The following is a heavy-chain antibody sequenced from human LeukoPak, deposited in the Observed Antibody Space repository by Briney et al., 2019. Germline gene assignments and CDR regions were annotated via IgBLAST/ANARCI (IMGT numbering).Heavy chain of an antibody. Sequence: SETLSLTCTVSGGSISSQYWGWVRQPPGKGLEWIGYIYYSGSTNYNPSLKSRVTISVDTSKNQFSLKLSSVTAADTAVYYCARSMVRGVNTPYYYNGMDVWGQGTTVTVSS. CDR2: IYYSGST. D-gene: IGHD3-10*01. CDR3: ARSMVRGVNTPYYYNGMDV. J-gene: IGHJ6*02. V-gene: IGHV4-59*08. CDR1: GGSISSQY.